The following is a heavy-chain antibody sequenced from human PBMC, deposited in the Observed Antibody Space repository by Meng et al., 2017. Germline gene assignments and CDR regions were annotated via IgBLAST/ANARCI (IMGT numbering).Heavy chain of an antibody. Sequence: QVTLKELGPRLVKSNETLSLTCTVSGVSITSSGVYWSWIRQRPGKALEWLALIYYSDNKHYNPSLKSRVAISVDTSKNQFSLRMSTVTAADTAIYYCARELGNSYSYFDYWGQGTLVTVSS. CDR3: ARELGNSYSYFDY. CDR1: GVSITSSGVY. CDR2: IYYSDNK. V-gene: IGHV4-30-4*08. D-gene: IGHD1-26*01. J-gene: IGHJ4*02.